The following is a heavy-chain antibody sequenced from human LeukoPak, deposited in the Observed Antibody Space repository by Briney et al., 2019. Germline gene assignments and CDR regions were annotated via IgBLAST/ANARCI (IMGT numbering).Heavy chain of an antibody. CDR3: AKNAGGYYDSSGMKYYFDY. J-gene: IGHJ4*02. Sequence: GGSLRLSCAASGFTFSSYAMSWVRQAPGKGLEWVAVIWYDGSNKYYADSVKGRFTISRDNSKNTLYLQMNSLRAEDTAVYYCAKNAGGYYDSSGMKYYFDYWGQGTLVTVSS. CDR2: IWYDGSNK. CDR1: GFTFSSYA. D-gene: IGHD3-22*01. V-gene: IGHV3-33*08.